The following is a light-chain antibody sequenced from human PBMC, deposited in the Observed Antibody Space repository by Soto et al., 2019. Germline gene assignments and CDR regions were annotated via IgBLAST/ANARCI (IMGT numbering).Light chain of an antibody. CDR2: GAS. Sequence: EIVLTQSPGTLSLSPGERATLSCRANQNIRSSFLAWYQQKPGQTPRLLISGASSRATGIPDRFSGSGSGTDFTPTISRLEPEDFAVYYCQQYGNSPRWTFGQGTKVDIK. CDR3: QQYGNSPRWT. V-gene: IGKV3-20*01. CDR1: QNIRSSF. J-gene: IGKJ1*01.